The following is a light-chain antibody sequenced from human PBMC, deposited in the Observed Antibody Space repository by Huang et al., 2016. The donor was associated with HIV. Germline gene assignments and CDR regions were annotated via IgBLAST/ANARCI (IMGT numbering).Light chain of an antibody. Sequence: EIVLTQSPATLSLSPGERATLSCRASQSVSSYLAWYKQKPGQPPRLLIYDTSNRAAGIPARFGGSGSGTDFTLTISSLEPEDFAVYFCQQRGNWPYTFGQGTKLEIK. CDR1: QSVSSY. CDR2: DTS. V-gene: IGKV3-11*01. CDR3: QQRGNWPYT. J-gene: IGKJ2*01.